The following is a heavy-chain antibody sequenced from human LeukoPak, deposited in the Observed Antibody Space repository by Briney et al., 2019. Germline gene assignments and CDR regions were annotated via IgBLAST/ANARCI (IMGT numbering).Heavy chain of an antibody. Sequence: GGSLRLSCAASGFTFSSYAMSWVRQAPGKGPEWVSTISGSGGSTYYADSVKGRFTISRDNSKNTLYLQMNSLRAEDTAVYYCAKIPGGLGRFSFVECWGQGTLVTVSS. CDR3: AKIPGGLGRFSFVEC. J-gene: IGHJ4*02. CDR2: ISGSGGST. CDR1: GFTFSSYA. D-gene: IGHD3-16*02. V-gene: IGHV3-23*01.